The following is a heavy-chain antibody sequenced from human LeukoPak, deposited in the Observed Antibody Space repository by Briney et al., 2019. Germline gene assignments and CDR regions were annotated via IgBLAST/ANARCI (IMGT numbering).Heavy chain of an antibody. J-gene: IGHJ4*02. D-gene: IGHD2-2*01. CDR3: AREAMTSEEVAEFDY. CDR2: INPSGGST. CDR1: GYTFTSYY. V-gene: IGHV1-46*03. Sequence: ASVKVSCKASGYTFTSYYMHWVRQAPGQGLEWMGIINPSGGSTSYAQKFQGRVTMTRDTSTSTVYMELSSLRSEDTAVYYCAREAMTSEEVAEFDYWSQGTLVTVSS.